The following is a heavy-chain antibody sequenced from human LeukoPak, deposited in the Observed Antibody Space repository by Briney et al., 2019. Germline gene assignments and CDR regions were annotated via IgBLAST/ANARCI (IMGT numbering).Heavy chain of an antibody. CDR3: ARGFASGDYGAD. CDR2: IKQDGSEK. V-gene: IGHV3-7*01. CDR1: GFTYSLFW. Sequence: GGSLRLSCAASGFTYSLFWMSWVGQAPGKGLEWVANIKQDGSEKYYVDSVKGRFTISRDNAERSLYLQMNSLRAEDTAVYYCARGFASGDYGADWGHGTLVTVSS. D-gene: IGHD4-17*01. J-gene: IGHJ4*01.